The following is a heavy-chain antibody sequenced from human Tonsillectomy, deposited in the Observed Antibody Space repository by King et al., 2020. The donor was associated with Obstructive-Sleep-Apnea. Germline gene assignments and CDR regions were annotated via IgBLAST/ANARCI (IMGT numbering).Heavy chain of an antibody. J-gene: IGHJ4*02. D-gene: IGHD4-17*01. CDR3: AKDDYDDYFDY. CDR1: GFTFSSYN. V-gene: IGHV3-48*04. Sequence: VQLVESGGGLVQPGGSLRLSCAASGFTFSSYNMNWVRQAPEKGLEWVSYISSSSNTIYYADSVKGRFTISRDNAKNSLYLQMSSLRAEDTAVYYCAKDDYDDYFDYWGQGTLVTVSS. CDR2: ISSSSNTI.